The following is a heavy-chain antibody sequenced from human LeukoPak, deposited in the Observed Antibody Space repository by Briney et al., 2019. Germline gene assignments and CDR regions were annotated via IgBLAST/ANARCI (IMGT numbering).Heavy chain of an antibody. CDR1: GVSLSSGSYY. Sequence: SQTLSLTCTVSGVSLSSGSYYWSWIRQPAGRGLEWIGRIHTSGNTNYNPSLKSRVTISIDTSKNQISLIMSSVTAADTAVYFCARGQSGVRGANVPNLMGFDPWGQGTLVIVSS. J-gene: IGHJ5*02. CDR3: ARGQSGVRGANVPNLMGFDP. D-gene: IGHD3-10*01. V-gene: IGHV4-61*02. CDR2: IHTSGNT.